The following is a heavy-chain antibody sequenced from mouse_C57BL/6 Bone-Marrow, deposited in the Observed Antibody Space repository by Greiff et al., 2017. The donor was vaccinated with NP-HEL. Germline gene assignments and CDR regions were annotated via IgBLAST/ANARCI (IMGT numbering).Heavy chain of an antibody. J-gene: IGHJ3*01. CDR2: ISSGGSYT. D-gene: IGHD3-2*02. CDR1: GFTFSSYG. V-gene: IGHV5-6*02. CDR3: ARRDSSGYEAY. Sequence: EVMLVESGGDLVKPGGSLKLSCAASGFTFSSYGMSWVRQTPDKRLEWVATISSGGSYTYYPDSVKGRFTISRDNAKNTLYLQMSSLKSEDTAMYYCARRDSSGYEAYWGQGTLVTVSA.